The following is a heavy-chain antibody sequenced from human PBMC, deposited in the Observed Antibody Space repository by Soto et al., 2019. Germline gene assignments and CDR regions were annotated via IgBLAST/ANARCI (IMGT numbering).Heavy chain of an antibody. CDR2: KHHSGST. V-gene: IGHV4-4*02. CDR1: GDSINNGFW. D-gene: IGHD1-26*01. Sequence: QVQLQESGPGLVKPSETLSLTCGVSGDSINNGFWWTWVRQPPGKGLEWIGEKHHSGSTNYNLSLKSRVSISLDKSKNQFSLNLSSVTAADTAVYYCARVVGALGHGFDPWGQGTLVTVSS. J-gene: IGHJ5*02. CDR3: ARVVGALGHGFDP.